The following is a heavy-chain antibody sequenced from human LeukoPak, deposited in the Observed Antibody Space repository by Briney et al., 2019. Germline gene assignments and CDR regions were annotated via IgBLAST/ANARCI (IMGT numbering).Heavy chain of an antibody. Sequence: KPSQTLSLTCTVSGASISRYYWSWIRQPAGKGLEWIGRGSTSEGTNYEPSLQSRVTMSVETSKNQFSLKLSSVTAADPAVYYCARDSSFGSGNYYIDYWGQGTLVTVSS. CDR3: ARDSSFGSGNYYIDY. D-gene: IGHD3-10*01. V-gene: IGHV4-4*07. CDR1: GASISRYY. J-gene: IGHJ4*02. CDR2: GSTSEGT.